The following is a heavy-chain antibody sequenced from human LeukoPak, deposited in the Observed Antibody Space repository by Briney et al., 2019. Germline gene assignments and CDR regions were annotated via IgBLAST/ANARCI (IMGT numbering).Heavy chain of an antibody. J-gene: IGHJ6*02. CDR2: INRDGSER. CDR3: ARRNAMDV. V-gene: IGHV3-7*03. Sequence: GGSLRLSCADSGFTFSNYWMTWVRQAPGKGLEWVANINRDGSERYYVDSVKGRFTISRDDAKSSLYLQMNSLRAEDTAVYYCARRNAMDVWGQGTTVIV. CDR1: GFTFSNYW.